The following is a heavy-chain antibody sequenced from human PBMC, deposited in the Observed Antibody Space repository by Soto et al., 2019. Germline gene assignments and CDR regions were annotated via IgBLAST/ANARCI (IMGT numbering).Heavy chain of an antibody. J-gene: IGHJ4*02. CDR1: GDSVSSNSAA. CDR2: TYYRSKWYN. V-gene: IGHV6-1*01. D-gene: IGHD3-22*01. CDR3: AREPYYYDSSGYYYFDY. Sequence: QVQLQQSGPGLVKPSQTLSLTCAISGDSVSSNSAAWNWIRQSPSRGLEWLGRTYYRSKWYNDYAVSVNSRITINPDTSKNQFSLQLNSVTPEDTAVYYCAREPYYYDSSGYYYFDYWGQGTLVTVSS.